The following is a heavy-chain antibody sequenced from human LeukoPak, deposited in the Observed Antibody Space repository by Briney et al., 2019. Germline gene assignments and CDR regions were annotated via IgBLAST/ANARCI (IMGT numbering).Heavy chain of an antibody. D-gene: IGHD3-10*01. J-gene: IGHJ4*02. V-gene: IGHV4-39*07. Sequence: SETLSLTCTVSGGSIGSSSYYWGWIRQPPGKGLEWIGSIYYSGSTYYNPSLKSRVTISVDTSKNQFSLKLSSVTAADTAVYYCARLAPAGYFDYWGQGTLVTVSS. CDR3: ARLAPAGYFDY. CDR1: GGSIGSSSYY. CDR2: IYYSGST.